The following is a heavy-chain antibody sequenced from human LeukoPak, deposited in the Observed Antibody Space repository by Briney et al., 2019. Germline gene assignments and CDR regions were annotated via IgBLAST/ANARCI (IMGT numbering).Heavy chain of an antibody. J-gene: IGHJ4*02. Sequence: SETLSLTGTVPGGSFSGGVYYGVGIPRPPGKGRGGFGYIYYSGSTYYNPSLKSRVTISVDTSKNQFSLKLSSVTAADTAVYYCAREVRRNYYDSSGQGAYWGQGTLVTVSS. CDR1: GGSFSGGVYY. D-gene: IGHD3-22*01. V-gene: IGHV4-30-4*01. CDR2: IYYSGST. CDR3: AREVRRNYYDSSGQGAY.